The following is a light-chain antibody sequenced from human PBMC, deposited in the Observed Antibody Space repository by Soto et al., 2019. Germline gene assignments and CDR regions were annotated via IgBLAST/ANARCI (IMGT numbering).Light chain of an antibody. J-gene: IGLJ2*01. CDR2: GNS. Sequence: QSVLTQPPSVSGAPGQRVTISCTGSSSNIGAGYDVHWYQQLPGTAPKLLIYGNSNRPSGVPDRFSGSKSGTSASLANTGLQAEDEADYYCQSYDSSLSAYVVFGGGTQLTVL. CDR3: QSYDSSLSAYVV. V-gene: IGLV1-40*01. CDR1: SSNIGAGYD.